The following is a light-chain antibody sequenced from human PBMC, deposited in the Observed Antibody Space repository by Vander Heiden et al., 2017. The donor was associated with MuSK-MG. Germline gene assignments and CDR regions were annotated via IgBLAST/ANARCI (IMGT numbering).Light chain of an antibody. Sequence: DIQMTQSPSTLSASVGDRVTITCRASQSMSIWLAWYQQKPGKAPKLLIYKASSLESGVPLKFSGSGSGTEFTLTISSLQPDDFATYYCQQDYSYPLTFGGGTKVEIK. CDR1: QSMSIW. CDR3: QQDYSYPLT. V-gene: IGKV1-5*03. J-gene: IGKJ4*01. CDR2: KAS.